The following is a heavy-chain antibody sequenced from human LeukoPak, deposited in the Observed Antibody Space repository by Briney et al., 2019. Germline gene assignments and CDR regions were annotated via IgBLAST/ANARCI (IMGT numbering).Heavy chain of an antibody. V-gene: IGHV3-23*01. CDR3: GIRDTSDYYVF. J-gene: IGHJ4*02. CDR1: GFTFRTYA. D-gene: IGHD3-22*01. CDR2: TGSNGVT. Sequence: PGGSLRLSCTGSGFTFRTYAFSWVRHAPGKGLEWVSATGSNGVTYYADSVKGRFTISRDNSKNALYLQMNGLRADDTAVYYCGIRDTSDYYVFWGQGTLVTVSS.